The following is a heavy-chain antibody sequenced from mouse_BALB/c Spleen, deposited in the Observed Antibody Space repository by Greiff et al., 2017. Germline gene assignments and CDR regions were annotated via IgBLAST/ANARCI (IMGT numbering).Heavy chain of an antibody. J-gene: IGHJ2*01. CDR1: GYSITSDYA. CDR3: ARSYYGNYKDY. CDR2: ISYSGST. V-gene: IGHV3-2*02. D-gene: IGHD2-1*01. Sequence: VQLQQSGPGLVKPSQSLSLTCTVTGYSITSDYAWNWIRQFPGNKLEWMGYISYSGSTSYNPSLKSRISITRDTSKNQFFLQLNSVTTEDTATYYCARSYYGNYKDYWGQGTTLTVSS.